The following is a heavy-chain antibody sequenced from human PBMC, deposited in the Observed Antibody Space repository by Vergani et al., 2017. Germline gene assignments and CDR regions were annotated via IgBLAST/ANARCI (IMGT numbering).Heavy chain of an antibody. CDR2: IYYSGST. J-gene: IGHJ3*02. Sequence: QVQLQESGPGLVKPSETLSLTCTVSGGPISSYYWSWIRQPPGKGLEWIGYIYYSGSTNYNPSLKSRVPISVDTSKNQFSLKLSSVTAADTAVYYCAREHDDFWSGYYTRHDAFDIWGQGTMVTVSS. CDR1: GGPISSYY. V-gene: IGHV4-59*01. CDR3: AREHDDFWSGYYTRHDAFDI. D-gene: IGHD3-3*01.